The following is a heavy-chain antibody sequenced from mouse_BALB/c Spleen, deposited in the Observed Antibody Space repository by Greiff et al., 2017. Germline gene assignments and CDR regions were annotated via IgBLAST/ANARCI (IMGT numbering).Heavy chain of an antibody. CDR3: ARDSPYGNYGWFAY. J-gene: IGHJ3*01. CDR2: IWAGGST. V-gene: IGHV2-9*02. CDR1: GFSLTSYG. D-gene: IGHD2-1*01. Sequence: VKLQESGPGLVAPSQSLSITCTVSGFSLTSYGVHWVRQPPGKGLEWLGVIWAGGSTNYNSALMSRLSISKDNSKSQVFLKMNSLQTDDTAMYYCARDSPYGNYGWFAYWGQGTLVTVSA.